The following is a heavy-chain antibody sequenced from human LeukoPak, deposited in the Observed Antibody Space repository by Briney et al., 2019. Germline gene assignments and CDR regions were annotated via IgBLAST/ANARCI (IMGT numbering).Heavy chain of an antibody. Sequence: ASVKVSCKVSGYTLTELSMHWVRQAPGRGLEWMGGFDPEDGETIYAQKFQGRVTMTEDTSTDTAYMELSSLRSEDTAVYYCATSRAVAGLGASGYLDYWGQGTLVTVSS. CDR2: FDPEDGET. CDR3: ATSRAVAGLGASGYLDY. J-gene: IGHJ4*02. V-gene: IGHV1-24*01. D-gene: IGHD6-19*01. CDR1: GYTLTELS.